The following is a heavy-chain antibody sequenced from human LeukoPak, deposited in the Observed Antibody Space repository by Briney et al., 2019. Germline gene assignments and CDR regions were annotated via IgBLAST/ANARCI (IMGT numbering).Heavy chain of an antibody. D-gene: IGHD3-22*01. J-gene: IGHJ4*02. CDR3: ARGDESSGSRYDY. CDR1: GGSFSGYY. V-gene: IGHV4-34*01. Sequence: PSETLSLTCAVYGGSFSGYYWSWIRQPPGKGLEWIGEINHSGSTDYNPSLKSRVTISVDTSKNQFSLKLSSVTAADTAVYYCARGDESSGSRYDYWGQGTLVTVSS. CDR2: INHSGST.